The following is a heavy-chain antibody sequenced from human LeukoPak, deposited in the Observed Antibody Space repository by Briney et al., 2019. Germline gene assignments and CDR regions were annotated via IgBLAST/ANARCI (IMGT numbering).Heavy chain of an antibody. CDR2: VYYTGST. V-gene: IGHV4-59*11. J-gene: IGHJ4*02. CDR3: ARAHSVAVAADTLDY. CDR1: GGSISGHY. D-gene: IGHD6-19*01. Sequence: PSETLSLTCTVSGGSISGHYWSWIRQPPGKGLEWIGYVYYTGSTNYNPSLQSRVTMSVDTSQNQFYLKMRSLTAADTAVYYCARAHSVAVAADTLDYWGQGTVVTVSS.